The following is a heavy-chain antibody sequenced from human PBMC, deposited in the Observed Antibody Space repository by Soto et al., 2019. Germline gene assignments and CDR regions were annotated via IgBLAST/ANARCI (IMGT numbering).Heavy chain of an antibody. CDR2: MNRDGSEK. Sequence: EVQLVESGGGLVQPGGSLRLSCAASGFTFSSYWMTWARQAPGKGLEWVASMNRDGSEKRYVDSVEGRFTISRDNAKNSLCLQMSSLSPDDTAVYYCGRDAGRRFDYWGQGSLVTVS. CDR1: GFTFSSYW. V-gene: IGHV3-7*01. CDR3: GRDAGRRFDY. D-gene: IGHD6-13*01. J-gene: IGHJ4*02.